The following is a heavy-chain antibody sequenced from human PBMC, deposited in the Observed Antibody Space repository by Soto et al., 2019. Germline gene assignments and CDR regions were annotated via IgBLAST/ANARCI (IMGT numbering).Heavy chain of an antibody. J-gene: IGHJ5*02. V-gene: IGHV4-39*01. CDR1: GGSISSSSYY. Sequence: SETLSLTCTVSGGSISSSSYYWGWIRQPPGKGLEWIGSIYYSGSTYYNPSLKSRVTISVDTSKNQFSLKLSSVTAADTAVYYCARHNTWYSSSDRFDPWGQGTLVTVSS. CDR2: IYYSGST. D-gene: IGHD6-13*01. CDR3: ARHNTWYSSSDRFDP.